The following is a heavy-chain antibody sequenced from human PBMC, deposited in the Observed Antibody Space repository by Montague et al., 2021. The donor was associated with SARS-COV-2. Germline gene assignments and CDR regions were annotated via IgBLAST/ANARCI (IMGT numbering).Heavy chain of an antibody. D-gene: IGHD3-22*01. CDR3: ARLKRYFDSSGSPSAFDF. V-gene: IGHV4-39*02. J-gene: IGHJ3*01. CDR2: IYYTGNT. CDR1: GGSITNNIDY. Sequence: SETLSLTCTVSGGSITNNIDYWAWICQPPGKGLEWIGSIYYTGNTYYNPSLKSRVTISVATSKNHFTLKLSSVTAAETAVYYCARLKRYFDSSGSPSAFDFWGQGTKVTVSS.